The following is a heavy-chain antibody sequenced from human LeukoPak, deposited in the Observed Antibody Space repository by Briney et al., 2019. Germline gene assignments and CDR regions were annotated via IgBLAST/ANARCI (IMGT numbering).Heavy chain of an antibody. CDR2: IYTSGST. CDR3: ARDRTYYDFWSGPIDYYYYGMDV. D-gene: IGHD3-3*01. J-gene: IGHJ6*02. Sequence: SETLSLTCTVSGGSISSYYWSWIRQPAGKGLEWIGRIYTSGSTNYNPSLKSRVTMSVDTSKNQFSLKLSSVTAADTAVYYCARDRTYYDFWSGPIDYYYYGMDVWGQGTTVTVSS. CDR1: GGSISSYY. V-gene: IGHV4-4*07.